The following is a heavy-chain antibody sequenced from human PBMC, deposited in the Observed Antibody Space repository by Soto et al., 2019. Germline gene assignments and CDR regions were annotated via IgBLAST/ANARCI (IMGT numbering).Heavy chain of an antibody. CDR2: ISSSGSYK. Sequence: EVQLVESGGGLVKPGGSLRLSCAASGFTFSSYSMNWVRQAPGKGLEWVSSISSSGSYKDYADSVKGRFTISRDNAKNSLYLQMNSLRAEDTAVYYCARGYHYYDSSGYDKWDAFDIWGQGTMVTVSS. D-gene: IGHD3-22*01. V-gene: IGHV3-21*01. CDR3: ARGYHYYDSSGYDKWDAFDI. CDR1: GFTFSSYS. J-gene: IGHJ3*02.